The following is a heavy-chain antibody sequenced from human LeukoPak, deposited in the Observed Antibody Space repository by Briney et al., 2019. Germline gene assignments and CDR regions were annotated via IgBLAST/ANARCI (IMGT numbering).Heavy chain of an antibody. D-gene: IGHD2-2*01. CDR2: VSASGGTT. CDR3: AKEPREYCSSTSCPNWFDS. J-gene: IGHJ5*01. Sequence: GGSLRLSCAASGFTFNNYAMSWVRQAPGKGLEWVSAVSASGGTTYYADSVKGRFTISRDNSENTLFLQMNSLRAEDTAVYYCAKEPREYCSSTSCPNWFDSWGQGTLVTVSS. V-gene: IGHV3-23*01. CDR1: GFTFNNYA.